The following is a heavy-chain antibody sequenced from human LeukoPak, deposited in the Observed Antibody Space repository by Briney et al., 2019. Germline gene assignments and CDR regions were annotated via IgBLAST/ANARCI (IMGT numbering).Heavy chain of an antibody. CDR2: VYYSGST. D-gene: IGHD6-6*01. V-gene: IGHV4-59*12. J-gene: IGHJ4*02. Sequence: SETLSLTCSVSGDSISGSYWSWIRQPPGRGLEWMGYVYYSGSTNYNPSLQSRVTMSADTSRNQFSLKLSSVTAADTAVYYCARGRIAALYWGQGTLVTVSS. CDR1: GDSISGSY. CDR3: ARGRIAALY.